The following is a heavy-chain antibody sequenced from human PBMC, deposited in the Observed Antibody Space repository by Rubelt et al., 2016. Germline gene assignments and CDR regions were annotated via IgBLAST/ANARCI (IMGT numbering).Heavy chain of an antibody. J-gene: IGHJ4*02. V-gene: IGHV3-53*01. CDR1: GFTVSSNY. CDR3: AREAITMVRGNAYYFDY. Sequence: GGSLRLSCAASGFTVSSNYIHWVRQAPGKGLEWVSVIYSGGSTYYADSVKGRFTISRDNSKNTLYLQMNSLRAEDTAVYYCAREAITMVRGNAYYFDYWGQGTLVTVSS. CDR2: IYSGGST. D-gene: IGHD3-10*01.